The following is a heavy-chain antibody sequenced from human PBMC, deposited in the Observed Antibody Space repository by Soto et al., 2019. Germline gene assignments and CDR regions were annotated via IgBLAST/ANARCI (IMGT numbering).Heavy chain of an antibody. Sequence: ASVKVSCKASGYTFTNFGISWVRQAPGQGLEWMGWISAYNGNTNYAQKFQGRVTMTTDTSTSTAYMEVRSLTSDDTAVYYCAREGLLLLPDYWGQGTLVTVSS. D-gene: IGHD3-22*01. CDR2: ISAYNGNT. V-gene: IGHV1-18*01. CDR1: GYTFTNFG. CDR3: AREGLLLLPDY. J-gene: IGHJ4*02.